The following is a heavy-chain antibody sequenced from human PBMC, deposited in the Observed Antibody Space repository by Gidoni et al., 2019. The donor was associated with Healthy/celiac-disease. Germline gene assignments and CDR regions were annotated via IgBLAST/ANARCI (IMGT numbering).Heavy chain of an antibody. CDR1: GFTFRSYG. CDR2: IWYDGSNK. CDR3: ARAQGAGYGDHFDY. V-gene: IGHV3-33*01. J-gene: IGHJ4*02. Sequence: QVQLVESGGGVFQPGRSLRLSCAASGFTFRSYGMHWVRQAPGKGLEWMAVIWYDGSNKYYADSVKGRFTISRDNSKNTLYLQMNSLRAEDTAVYYCARAQGAGYGDHFDYWGQGTLVTVSS. D-gene: IGHD4-17*01.